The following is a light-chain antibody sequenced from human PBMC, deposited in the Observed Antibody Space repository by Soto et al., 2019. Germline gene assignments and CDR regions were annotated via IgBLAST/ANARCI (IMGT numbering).Light chain of an antibody. V-gene: IGKV1-27*01. Sequence: DIQMTQSPSSLSASVGDRVTITCRASQDISNYLAWYQQKPGKVPKLLIYAASALQSGVPSRFSGSGSGTDFTLTISGLQPEDVATYYCQKYYSDPQTFGQGTRWIS. J-gene: IGKJ1*01. CDR2: AAS. CDR1: QDISNY. CDR3: QKYYSDPQT.